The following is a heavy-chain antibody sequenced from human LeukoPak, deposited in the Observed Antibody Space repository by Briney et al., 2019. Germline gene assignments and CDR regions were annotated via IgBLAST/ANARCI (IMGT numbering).Heavy chain of an antibody. D-gene: IGHD1-26*01. J-gene: IGHJ6*03. CDR2: ISAYNGNT. CDR1: GYTLTELS. CDR3: ARTRAEVGATNNYYYYYMDV. Sequence: ASVKVSCKVSGYTLTELSMHWVRQAPGKGLEWMGWISAYNGNTNYAQKLQGRVTMTTDTSTSTAYMELRSLRSDDTAVYYCARTRAEVGATNNYYYYYMDVWGKGTTVTISS. V-gene: IGHV1-18*01.